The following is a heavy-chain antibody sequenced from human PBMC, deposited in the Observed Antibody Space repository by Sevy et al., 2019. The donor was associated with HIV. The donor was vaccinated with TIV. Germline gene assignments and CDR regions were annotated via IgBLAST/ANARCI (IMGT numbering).Heavy chain of an antibody. CDR2: FDPEDGET. Sequence: ASVKVSYKVSGYTLSQLSMHWVRQAPGKGLERMGRFDPEDGETIFAQKFQGRVTMTEDTFTDTAYMELSSLRSEDTAVYYCASAREYYEDNSGYLDYWGQGTLVTVSS. D-gene: IGHD3-22*01. CDR3: ASAREYYEDNSGYLDY. CDR1: GYTLSQLS. V-gene: IGHV1-24*01. J-gene: IGHJ4*02.